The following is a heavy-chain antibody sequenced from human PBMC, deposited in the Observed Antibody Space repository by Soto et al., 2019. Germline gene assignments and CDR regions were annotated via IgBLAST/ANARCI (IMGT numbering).Heavy chain of an antibody. CDR1: GGSFIGYY. V-gene: IGHV4-34*01. J-gene: IGHJ4*02. CDR3: ASYSSSWYPDY. CDR2: INHSGST. Sequence: SETLSLTCAVYGGSFIGYYWSWSRQPPGKGLEWIGEINHSGSTNYNPSLKSRVTISVDTSKNQFSLKLSSVTAADTAVYYCASYSSSWYPDYWGQGTLVTVSS. D-gene: IGHD6-13*01.